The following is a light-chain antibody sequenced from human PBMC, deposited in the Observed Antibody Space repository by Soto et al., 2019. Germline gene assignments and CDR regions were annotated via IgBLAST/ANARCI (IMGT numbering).Light chain of an antibody. CDR3: SSYTSIITVV. CDR1: SSDVGGYNY. V-gene: IGLV2-14*01. Sequence: QSVLTQPASVSGSPGQSITISCTGTSSDVGGYNYVSWYQHHPGKAPKLLIYVVNNRPSGVSDRFSGSKSGNTASLTISGLQTEDEADYYCSSYTSIITVVFGGGTQLTVL. CDR2: VVN. J-gene: IGLJ2*01.